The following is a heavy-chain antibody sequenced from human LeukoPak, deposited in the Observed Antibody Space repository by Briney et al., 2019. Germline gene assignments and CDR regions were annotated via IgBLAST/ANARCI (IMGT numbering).Heavy chain of an antibody. V-gene: IGHV1-69*13. D-gene: IGHD1-1*01. CDR3: ARFRSIGYIGPRTVSNGYFDY. Sequence: ASVKVSCKASGGTFSSYAISWVRQAPGQGLEWMGGIIPIFGTANYAQKFQGRVTITADESTSTAYMELSSLRSEDTAVYYCARFRSIGYIGPRTVSNGYFDYWGQGTLVTVSS. CDR2: IIPIFGTA. J-gene: IGHJ4*02. CDR1: GGTFSSYA.